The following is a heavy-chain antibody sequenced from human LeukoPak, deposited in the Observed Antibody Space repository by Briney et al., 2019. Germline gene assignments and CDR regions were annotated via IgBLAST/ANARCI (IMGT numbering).Heavy chain of an antibody. CDR1: GGSISSYY. Sequence: PSETLSLTCTVSGGSISSYYWSWIRQPPGKGLEWIGYIYYSGSTNYNPSLKSRVTISVDRSKDQFSLKLSSVTAADTAVYYCARGAVIFSSSWSYPGNLDYWGQGTLVTVSS. CDR3: ARGAVIFSSSWSYPGNLDY. J-gene: IGHJ4*02. V-gene: IGHV4-59*12. CDR2: IYYSGST. D-gene: IGHD6-13*01.